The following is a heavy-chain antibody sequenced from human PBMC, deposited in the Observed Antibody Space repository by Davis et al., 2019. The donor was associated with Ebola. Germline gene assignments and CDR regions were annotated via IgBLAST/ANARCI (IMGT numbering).Heavy chain of an antibody. V-gene: IGHV3-15*01. CDR1: GFTFSNAW. Sequence: PGGSLRLSCAASGFTFSNAWMSWVRQAPGKGLEWVGRIKSKTDGGTTDYAAPVKGRFTISRDDSKNTLYLQMNSLKTEDTAVYYCTTDQTGYCSSTSCYRGWFDPWGQGTLVTVSS. D-gene: IGHD2-2*02. CDR3: TTDQTGYCSSTSCYRGWFDP. J-gene: IGHJ5*02. CDR2: IKSKTDGGTT.